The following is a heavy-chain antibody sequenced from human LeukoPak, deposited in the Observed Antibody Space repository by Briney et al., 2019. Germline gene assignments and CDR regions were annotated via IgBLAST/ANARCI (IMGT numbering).Heavy chain of an antibody. CDR1: GGSISSYY. Sequence: SETLSLTCTVSGGSISSYYWSWIRQPPGKGLEWIGYIYYSGSTNYNPSLKSRVTISVDTSKNQFSLKLSSVTAADTAVYYCAREGGAYDSSGYNIGDYFDYWGQGTLVTVSS. J-gene: IGHJ4*02. V-gene: IGHV4-59*01. CDR3: AREGGAYDSSGYNIGDYFDY. D-gene: IGHD3-22*01. CDR2: IYYSGST.